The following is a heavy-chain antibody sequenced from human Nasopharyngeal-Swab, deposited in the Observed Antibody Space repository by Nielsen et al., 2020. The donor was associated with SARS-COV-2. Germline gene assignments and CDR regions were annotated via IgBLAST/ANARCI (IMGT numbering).Heavy chain of an antibody. Sequence: GESLKISCAASGFTFNNYGMHWVRQAPGKGLEWVAGLSYEGSKKYYADSVKGRFTISRDNSKNTLCLQMNSLRVEDTALYYCAKAPYLRGLDVWGQGTTVTVSS. CDR2: LSYEGSKK. D-gene: IGHD2-21*01. J-gene: IGHJ6*02. CDR1: GFTFNNYG. V-gene: IGHV3-30*18. CDR3: AKAPYLRGLDV.